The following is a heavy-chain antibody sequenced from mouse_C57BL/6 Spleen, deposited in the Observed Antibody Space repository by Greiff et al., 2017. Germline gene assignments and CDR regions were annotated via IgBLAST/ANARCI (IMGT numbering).Heavy chain of an antibody. CDR3: ARAVHASMDY. CDR1: GYTFTDYY. Sequence: VQLQQSGAELVKPGASVKISCKASGYTFTDYYMTWVKQRPGQSLEWIGVINPDYGTTSYTPKFKGKATLTVDPSSSTAYLQLSSLTSEDAAVYYCARAVHASMDYWGQGTSVTVSA. CDR2: INPDYGTT. J-gene: IGHJ4*01. D-gene: IGHD1-1*01. V-gene: IGHV1-39*01.